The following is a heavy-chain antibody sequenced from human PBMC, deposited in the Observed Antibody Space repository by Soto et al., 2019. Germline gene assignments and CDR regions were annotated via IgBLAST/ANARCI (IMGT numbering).Heavy chain of an antibody. D-gene: IGHD3-16*01. V-gene: IGHV1-8*01. J-gene: IGHJ6*02. CDR3: ARGSVWGYYYGMDV. Sequence: ASVKVSCKASGYTFTSYYINWVRQATGQGLEWMGWMNPNRGNTGYAQKFQGRVTMTRNTSISTAYMELSSLRSEDTAVYYCARGSVWGYYYGMDVWGQGTTVTVSS. CDR1: GYTFTSYY. CDR2: MNPNRGNT.